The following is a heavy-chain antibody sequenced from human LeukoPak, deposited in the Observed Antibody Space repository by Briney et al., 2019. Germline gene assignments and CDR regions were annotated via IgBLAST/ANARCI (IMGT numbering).Heavy chain of an antibody. V-gene: IGHV3-21*01. Sequence: PGGSLRLSCAASGFTFGSFNMNWVRQAPGKGLEWVSSISSTSSLIWYADSLKGRFTISRDNSKNTLYLQMNSLRAEDTAVYYCARETVTDPSGMGYWGQGTLVTVSS. J-gene: IGHJ4*02. CDR2: ISSTSSLI. D-gene: IGHD1-14*01. CDR3: ARETVTDPSGMGY. CDR1: GFTFGSFN.